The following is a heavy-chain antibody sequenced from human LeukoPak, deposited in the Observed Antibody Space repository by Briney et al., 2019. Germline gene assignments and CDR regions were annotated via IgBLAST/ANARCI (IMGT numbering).Heavy chain of an antibody. Sequence: PGGSLRLSCAASGFTFSSYSMNWVRQAPGKGLEWVSSISSSSSYIYYADSVKGRFTISRDNAKNSLYLQMNGLGAEVTAVYYCARVSDCSGGSCYQFDYWGQGTLVTVSS. V-gene: IGHV3-21*01. CDR2: ISSSSSYI. J-gene: IGHJ4*02. CDR3: ARVSDCSGGSCYQFDY. D-gene: IGHD2-15*01. CDR1: GFTFSSYS.